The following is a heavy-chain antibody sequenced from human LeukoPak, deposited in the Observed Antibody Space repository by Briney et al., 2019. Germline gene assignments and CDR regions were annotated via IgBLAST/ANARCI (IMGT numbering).Heavy chain of an antibody. J-gene: IGHJ4*02. V-gene: IGHV1-69*05. D-gene: IGHD6-13*01. Sequence: GSSVKVTCKASGGTFSSYAISWVRQAPGQGLEWMGGIIPIFGTANYAQKFQGWVTMTRDTSISTAYMELSRLRSDDTAVYYCARGYSSSWYSPGDYWGQGTLVTVSS. CDR3: ARGYSSSWYSPGDY. CDR2: IIPIFGTA. CDR1: GGTFSSYA.